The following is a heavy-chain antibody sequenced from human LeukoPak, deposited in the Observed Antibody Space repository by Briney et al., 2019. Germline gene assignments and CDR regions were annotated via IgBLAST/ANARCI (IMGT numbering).Heavy chain of an antibody. CDR2: INPNSGAT. V-gene: IGHV1-2*06. D-gene: IGHD4-11*01. CDR3: ARGYSDYADY. J-gene: IGHJ4*02. CDR1: GYTFTDYY. Sequence: ASVKVSCKASGYTFTDYYIHWVRQAPGQRLEWMGRINPNSGATTYAQKFQGRVTMTGDTSISTAFMDLSRLSSDDTAVYSCARGYSDYADYWGQGTPVTVSS.